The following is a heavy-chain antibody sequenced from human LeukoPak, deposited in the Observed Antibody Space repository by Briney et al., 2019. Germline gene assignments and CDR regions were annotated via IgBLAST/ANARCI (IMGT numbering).Heavy chain of an antibody. CDR3: ARGGSTSSYAFDI. J-gene: IGHJ3*02. CDR1: GGSISSSNW. CDR2: IYHSGST. V-gene: IGHV4-4*02. Sequence: SETLSLTCAVSGGSISSSNWWSWVRQPPGKGLEWIGEIYHSGSTNYNLSLKSRVTISVDKSKNQFSLKLSSVTAADTAVYYCARGGSTSSYAFDIWGQGTMVTVSS. D-gene: IGHD2-2*01.